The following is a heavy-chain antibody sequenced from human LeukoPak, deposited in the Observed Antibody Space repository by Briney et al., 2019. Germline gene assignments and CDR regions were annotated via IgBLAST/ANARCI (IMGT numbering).Heavy chain of an antibody. CDR3: ARGSSWYAPRWFDP. V-gene: IGHV1-18*01. CDR1: GYTFASYG. J-gene: IGHJ5*02. CDR2: ISAYNGNT. D-gene: IGHD6-13*01. Sequence: ASVKVSCKGSGYTFASYGISWVRQAPGHGLEWMGWISAYNGNTNYAQKLQGRVTMTTDTSTSTAYMELRSLRSDDTAVYYCARGSSWYAPRWFDPWGQGTLVTVSS.